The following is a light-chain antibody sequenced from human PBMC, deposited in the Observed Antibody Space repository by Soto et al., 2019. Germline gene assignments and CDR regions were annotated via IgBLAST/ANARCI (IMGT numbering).Light chain of an antibody. CDR1: QSISSY. CDR2: DAS. J-gene: IGKJ5*01. Sequence: DIRITHSPFSLSASVVYGVAITCRASQSISSYLNWYQKKPGKAPNLLIYDASRLQSGVPSRFSGSGGGTDFTLSISSVQPEDFATYFCQQSYMDPITFGQGTRLEIK. CDR3: QQSYMDPIT. V-gene: IGKV1-39*01.